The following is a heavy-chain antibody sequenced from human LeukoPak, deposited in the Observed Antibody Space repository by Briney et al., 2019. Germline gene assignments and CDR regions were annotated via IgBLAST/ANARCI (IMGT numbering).Heavy chain of an antibody. D-gene: IGHD2-8*01. CDR1: GYTFIHYH. CDR2: VDPEDGRT. Sequence: ASVKISCKASGYTFIHYHMHWVRQAPGKALEYMGRVDPEDGRTIYAERFRDRVTTTADRSTDTVYLEVTRLNSDDTAVYFCATVAMLSTAFYFDHWGQGTLVTVSS. CDR3: ATVAMLSTAFYFDH. J-gene: IGHJ4*02. V-gene: IGHV1-69-2*01.